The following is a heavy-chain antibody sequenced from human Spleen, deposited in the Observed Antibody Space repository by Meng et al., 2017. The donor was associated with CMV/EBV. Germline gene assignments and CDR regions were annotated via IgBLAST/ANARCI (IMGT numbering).Heavy chain of an antibody. CDR3: AREGKIPAAMAPDY. CDR1: VGTFSSYA. Sequence: SVKVSCKASVGTFSSYAISWVRQAPGQGLEWMGGIIPIFGTANYAQKFQGRVTITTDESTSTAYMELRSLRSDDTAVYYCAREGKIPAAMAPDYWGQGTLVTVSS. CDR2: IIPIFGTA. V-gene: IGHV1-69*05. J-gene: IGHJ4*02. D-gene: IGHD2-2*01.